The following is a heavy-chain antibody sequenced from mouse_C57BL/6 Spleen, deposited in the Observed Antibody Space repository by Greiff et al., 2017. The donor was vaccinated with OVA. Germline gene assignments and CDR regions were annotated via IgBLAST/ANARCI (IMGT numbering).Heavy chain of an antibody. CDR1: GYSFTGYY. CDR2: INPSTGGT. CDR3: ARSGEYWGYFDV. D-gene: IGHD4-1*01. Sequence: VQLQQSGPELVKPGASVKISCKASGYSFTGYYMNWVKQSPEKSLEWIGEINPSTGGTTYNQKFKAKATLTVDKSSSTAYMQLKSLTSEDSAVYYCARSGEYWGYFDVWGTGTTVTVSS. V-gene: IGHV1-42*01. J-gene: IGHJ1*03.